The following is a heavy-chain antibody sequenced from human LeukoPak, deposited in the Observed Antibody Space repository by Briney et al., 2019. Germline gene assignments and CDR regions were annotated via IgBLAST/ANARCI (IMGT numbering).Heavy chain of an antibody. D-gene: IGHD6-13*01. V-gene: IGHV3-33*01. CDR3: AREWSMAAADY. Sequence: GRSLRLSCAASGFTFSSYGMHWVRQAPGKGLEWVAVIWYDGSNKYYADSVKGRFTISRDNSKNTLYLQMNSLRAEDTAVYYCAREWSMAAADYWGQGTLVTVSS. J-gene: IGHJ4*02. CDR2: IWYDGSNK. CDR1: GFTFSSYG.